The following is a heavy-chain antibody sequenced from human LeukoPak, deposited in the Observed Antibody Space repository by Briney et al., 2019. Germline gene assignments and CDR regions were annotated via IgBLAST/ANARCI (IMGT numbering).Heavy chain of an antibody. V-gene: IGHV1-46*01. CDR2: ISPSSGST. J-gene: IGHJ4*02. D-gene: IGHD3-22*01. CDR1: GYDFTSYY. CDR3: ARGSSTAVVILDPYYFDS. Sequence: GASVKVSCKASGYDFTSYYMHWLRQAPGQGLEWMAIISPSSGSTSFAQKFQGRLSMTRDTSTSTVYMELRSLRSEDTAVYYCARGSSTAVVILDPYYFDSWGQGTLVTVYS.